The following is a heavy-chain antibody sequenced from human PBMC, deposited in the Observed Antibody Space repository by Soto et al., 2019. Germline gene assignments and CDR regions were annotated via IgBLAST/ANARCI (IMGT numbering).Heavy chain of an antibody. Sequence: EVQLLESGGGLVQPGGSLRLSCAASGFTFSSYAMSWVRQAPGKGLEWVSAISGSGGSTYYADSVKGRFTISRDNSKNTLYLQMNSLRAEDTAVYYCAKSLFAVPAAPRLFDYWGQGTLVTVSS. CDR2: ISGSGGST. V-gene: IGHV3-23*01. CDR3: AKSLFAVPAAPRLFDY. D-gene: IGHD2-2*01. J-gene: IGHJ4*02. CDR1: GFTFSSYA.